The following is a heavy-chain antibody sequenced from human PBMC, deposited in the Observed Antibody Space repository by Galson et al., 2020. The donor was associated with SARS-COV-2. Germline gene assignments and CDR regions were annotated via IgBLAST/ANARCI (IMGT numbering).Heavy chain of an antibody. CDR1: GDSISSDDFY. V-gene: IGHV4-30-4*01. D-gene: IGHD4-17*01. CDR2: IHSSANT. J-gene: IGHJ4*02. CDR3: ARTSSTATREYYFDY. Sequence: SQTLPLTCTVSGDSISSDDFYWSWIRQTPGTGLEWLGDIHSSANTYYNPPLTSRGTISVDTSKNQFSLRLSSVTAADTAVYFCARTSSTATREYYFDYWGRGTLVSVSS.